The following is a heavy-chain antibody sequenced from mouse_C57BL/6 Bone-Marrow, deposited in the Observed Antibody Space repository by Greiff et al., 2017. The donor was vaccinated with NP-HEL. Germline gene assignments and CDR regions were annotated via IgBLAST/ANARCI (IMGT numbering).Heavy chain of an antibody. J-gene: IGHJ3*01. Sequence: QVQLQQSGPELVKPGASVKLSCKASGYTFTSYDINWVKQSPGQGLEWIGWIYPRDGSTKYNEKFKGKATMTVDTSTNTAYMELHSLTSEDTAVYYCARRAFYCGNLSWFAYWGQGTLVTVSA. CDR3: ARRAFYCGNLSWFAY. D-gene: IGHD2-1*01. V-gene: IGHV1-85*01. CDR2: IYPRDGST. CDR1: GYTFTSYD.